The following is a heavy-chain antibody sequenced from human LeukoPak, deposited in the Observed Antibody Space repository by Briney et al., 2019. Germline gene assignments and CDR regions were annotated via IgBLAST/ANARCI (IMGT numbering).Heavy chain of an antibody. J-gene: IGHJ4*02. Sequence: GGSLRLSCAASGFTFSSYWMSWVRRAPGKGLEWVANIKEDGSDKYYVDSVKGRFTISRDNAKNSQYLQMNSLRAEDTAVYYCARDTGYNTFDYWGQGTLVTVSS. CDR3: ARDTGYNTFDY. V-gene: IGHV3-7*05. D-gene: IGHD5-24*01. CDR2: IKEDGSDK. CDR1: GFTFSSYW.